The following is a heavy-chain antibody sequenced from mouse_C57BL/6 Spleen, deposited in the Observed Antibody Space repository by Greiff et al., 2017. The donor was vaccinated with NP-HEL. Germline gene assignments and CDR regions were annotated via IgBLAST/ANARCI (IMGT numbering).Heavy chain of an antibody. J-gene: IGHJ2*01. V-gene: IGHV1-82*01. CDR2: IYPGDGDT. D-gene: IGHD2-10*01. CDR3: ARYPPSLLLFDY. Sequence: VQLQQSGPELVKPGASVKISCKASGYAFSSSWVNWVKQRPGKGLEWIGRIYPGDGDTNYNGKFKGKATLTADKSSSTAYMQLSSLTSEDSAVYFCARYPPSLLLFDYWGQGTTLTVSS. CDR1: GYAFSSSW.